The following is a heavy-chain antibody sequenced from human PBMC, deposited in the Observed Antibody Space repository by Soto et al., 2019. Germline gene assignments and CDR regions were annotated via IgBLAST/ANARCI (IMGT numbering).Heavy chain of an antibody. CDR1: GFTLDNYA. CDR3: AKVRICSSGWYSGDY. J-gene: IGHJ4*02. D-gene: IGHD6-19*01. V-gene: IGHV3-23*01. Sequence: GGSLRLSCAASGFTLDNYAMTWVRQAPGKGLEWVSAISGTDGSTYYADTVKGRFTISRDNSKNTLYLQMNSLRAEDTSIYYCAKVRICSSGWYSGDYWGQGTLVTVSS. CDR2: ISGTDGST.